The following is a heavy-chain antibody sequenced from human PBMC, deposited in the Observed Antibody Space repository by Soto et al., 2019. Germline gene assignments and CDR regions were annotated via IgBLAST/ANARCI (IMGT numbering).Heavy chain of an antibody. D-gene: IGHD1-26*01. CDR2: IGGGNTDR. J-gene: IGHJ5*01. Sequence: DVQLLESGGGLVQPGGSLTPPCAASRFTFMDYAMNWVRQAPGKGRGWVSSIGGGNTDRYYADSVKGRFIISRDNSKNTMYLQMNSLRDDDTAVYYCAKDAVSYNGKWDWFDSWGQGTLVTVSS. CDR3: AKDAVSYNGKWDWFDS. CDR1: RFTFMDYA. V-gene: IGHV3-23*01.